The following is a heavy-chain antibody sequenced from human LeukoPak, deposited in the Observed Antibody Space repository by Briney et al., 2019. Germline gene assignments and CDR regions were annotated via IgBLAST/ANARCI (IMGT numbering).Heavy chain of an antibody. V-gene: IGHV3-23*01. Sequence: GGSLRLSCAASGFTVSSNCMSWVRQVPGKGLEWVSAITDSGGNTYYADSVKGRFTISRDNSKNTLYLQMDSLRAEDTALYYCAKGPSTWDCWGQGTLVTVSS. J-gene: IGHJ4*02. CDR2: ITDSGGNT. CDR1: GFTVSSNC. CDR3: AKGPSTWDC.